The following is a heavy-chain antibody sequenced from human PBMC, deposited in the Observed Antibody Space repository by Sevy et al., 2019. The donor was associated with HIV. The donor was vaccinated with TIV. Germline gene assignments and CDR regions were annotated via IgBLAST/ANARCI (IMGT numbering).Heavy chain of an antibody. J-gene: IGHJ5*02. D-gene: IGHD6-19*01. Sequence: SETLSLTCTVSGGSISRSNYYWGWIRQPPGKGLEWIGSIYYSGSTYYKPSLKSRVTISVDTSKNQFSLKLSSMTAADTPVYYCARVTWYTSGWYWFEPWGQGTLVTVSS. CDR2: IYYSGST. CDR3: ARVTWYTSGWYWFEP. CDR1: GGSISRSNYY. V-gene: IGHV4-39*01.